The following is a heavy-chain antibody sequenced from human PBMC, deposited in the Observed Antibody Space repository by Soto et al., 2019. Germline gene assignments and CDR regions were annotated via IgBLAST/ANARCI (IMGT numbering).Heavy chain of an antibody. J-gene: IGHJ3*02. CDR2: MSHSGGT. CDR1: GGSVNSGNYY. Sequence: QVQLQQWGAGLLKPSETLSLTCAVFGGSVNSGNYYWSWIRQPPGKGLEWIGEMSHSGGTHSNPSLKSRVTISVDTSKTQFSLKMSSVTAADTALYYCARVERGTATTVVDAFDIWGPGTMVTVSS. V-gene: IGHV4-34*01. D-gene: IGHD1-1*01. CDR3: ARVERGTATTVVDAFDI.